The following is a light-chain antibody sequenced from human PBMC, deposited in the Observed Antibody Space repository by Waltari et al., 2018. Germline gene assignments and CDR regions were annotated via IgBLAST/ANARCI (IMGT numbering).Light chain of an antibody. CDR1: ENVKDL. Sequence: EVLLTHSPGTLSLSPGDRAILSCRASENVKDLLAWYQQKPGQAPRLLIYDASTRATGIPDRFSGSGSGTDFTLTISRLEAGDFALYYCQQYRMTPVTFGRGTKVETK. V-gene: IGKV3-20*01. CDR3: QQYRMTPVT. J-gene: IGKJ2*01. CDR2: DAS.